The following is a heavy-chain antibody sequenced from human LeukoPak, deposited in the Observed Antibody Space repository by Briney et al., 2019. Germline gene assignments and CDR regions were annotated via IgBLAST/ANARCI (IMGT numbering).Heavy chain of an antibody. CDR3: AKDRAVVAAITHPNGDV. CDR1: GFTVSSNY. Sequence: GGSLRLSCAASGFTVSSNYMSWVRQAPGKGLEWVAFIYRGGSTYFADSVKGRFTLSRDNSKNTVYLQMNSLRAEDTAVYYCAKDRAVVAAITHPNGDVWGQGTTVTVSS. D-gene: IGHD2-15*01. V-gene: IGHV3-53*01. CDR2: IYRGGST. J-gene: IGHJ6*02.